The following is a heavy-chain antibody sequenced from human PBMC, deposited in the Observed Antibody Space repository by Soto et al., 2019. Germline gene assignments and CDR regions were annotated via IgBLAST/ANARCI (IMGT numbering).Heavy chain of an antibody. J-gene: IGHJ6*02. V-gene: IGHV1-3*01. D-gene: IGHD3-3*01. CDR3: AREVKAYDFWSGLNYYYGMDV. CDR2: INAGNGNT. CDR1: GYTFTSYA. Sequence: ASVKVSCKASGYTFTSYAMHWVRQAPGQRLEWMGWINAGNGNTKYSQKFQGRVTITRDTSASTAYMELSSLRSEDTAVYYCAREVKAYDFWSGLNYYYGMDVWGQGTTVTVSS.